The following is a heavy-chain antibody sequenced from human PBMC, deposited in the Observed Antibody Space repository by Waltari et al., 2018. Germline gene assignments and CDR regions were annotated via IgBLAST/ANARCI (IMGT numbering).Heavy chain of an antibody. CDR3: ARADYGGTADYDY. Sequence: EVQLVESGGGLVQPGGSLRLSCAASGFTFSSHWMTWVRQAQGKGLEWLANIKKDGSESYYGDSVKGRFTISRDNTKNSLYLQMNSLRVEDTAVYYCARADYGGTADYDYWGQGTQVTVSS. V-gene: IGHV3-7*04. CDR2: IKKDGSES. CDR1: GFTFSSHW. J-gene: IGHJ4*02. D-gene: IGHD4-17*01.